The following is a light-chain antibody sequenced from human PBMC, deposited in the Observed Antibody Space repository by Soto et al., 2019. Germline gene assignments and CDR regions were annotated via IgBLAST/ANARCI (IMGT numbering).Light chain of an antibody. J-gene: IGKJ2*01. Sequence: EIVLTQSQATLSLSPGERAALSCGASQSVNNNFFAQYQQIPGQAPRLLIYGASSRASGIPARFSGSGSGTDFTLTISRLEPEDFAVYYCQQYGDSPYTFGQGTKLQIK. CDR3: QQYGDSPYT. CDR1: QSVNNNF. V-gene: IGKV3-20*01. CDR2: GAS.